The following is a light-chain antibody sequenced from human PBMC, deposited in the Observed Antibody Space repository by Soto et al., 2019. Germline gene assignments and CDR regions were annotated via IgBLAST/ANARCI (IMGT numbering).Light chain of an antibody. CDR3: CSYAGSYPVV. CDR2: DVN. V-gene: IGLV2-11*01. CDR1: SSDVGGYNY. J-gene: IGLJ2*01. Sequence: QSALTQPRSVSGSPGQSVTISCTGTSSDVGGYNYVSWYQQHPGKAPKLMIYDVNKRPSGVPDRFSGSKSGNTASLTISGLQAEDEADHYCCSYAGSYPVVFGGGTKVPVL.